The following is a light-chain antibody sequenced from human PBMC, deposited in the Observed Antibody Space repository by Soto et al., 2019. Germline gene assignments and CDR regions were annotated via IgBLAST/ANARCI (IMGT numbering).Light chain of an antibody. CDR1: QSVRSSY. J-gene: IGKJ2*01. CDR2: GAS. V-gene: IGKV3-20*01. Sequence: EIVLTQSPGTLSLSPGERATLSCRASQSVRSSYLAWYQQKPGQAPRLLIYGASSRATGITDRFSGSGSGTDFTLSISRLEPDDFVMYYCQQYGSSPYTFGQGTKLEIK. CDR3: QQYGSSPYT.